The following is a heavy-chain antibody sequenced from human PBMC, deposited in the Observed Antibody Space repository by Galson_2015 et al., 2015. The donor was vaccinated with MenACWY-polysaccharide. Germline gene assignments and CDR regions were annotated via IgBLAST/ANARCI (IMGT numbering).Heavy chain of an antibody. CDR1: GFTFGDYA. Sequence: SLRLSCATSGFTFGDYAMAWFRQDPGKGLEWVGFIRSKPDGGTTNYAASVKGRFTISRDDSKSIAYLQMDSLETEDTAVYYCTRDRPIDYWGQGTLVTVSS. CDR3: TRDRPIDY. CDR2: IRSKPDGGTT. J-gene: IGHJ4*02. V-gene: IGHV3-49*03.